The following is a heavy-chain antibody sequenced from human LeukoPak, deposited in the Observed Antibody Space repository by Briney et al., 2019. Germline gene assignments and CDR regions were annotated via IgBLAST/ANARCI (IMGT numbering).Heavy chain of an antibody. D-gene: IGHD6-19*01. J-gene: IGHJ4*02. Sequence: SETLSLTCTVSGGSISSSSYYWGWIRQPPGKGLEWIGSIYYSGSTYYNPSLKNRVTISVGTSKNQFSLKLSSVTAADTAVYYCASLAAGSLDYWGQGTLVTVSS. CDR1: GGSISSSSYY. V-gene: IGHV4-39*01. CDR2: IYYSGST. CDR3: ASLAAGSLDY.